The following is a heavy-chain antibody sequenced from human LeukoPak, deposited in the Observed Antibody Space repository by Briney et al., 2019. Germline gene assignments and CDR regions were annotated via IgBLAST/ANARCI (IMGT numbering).Heavy chain of an antibody. CDR3: TKRVKYGGTWDHFAD. J-gene: IGHJ4*02. CDR2: VNADGGNT. D-gene: IGHD1-26*01. CDR1: GFTFSSYW. Sequence: GGSLRLSCAASGFTFSSYWMSWVRQAPGKGLEWVSTVNADGGNTYYADSVKGRFTISRDNSKSTLILQMNSLRVEDTALYYCTKRVKYGGTWDHFADWGQGTLVTVSS. V-gene: IGHV3-23*01.